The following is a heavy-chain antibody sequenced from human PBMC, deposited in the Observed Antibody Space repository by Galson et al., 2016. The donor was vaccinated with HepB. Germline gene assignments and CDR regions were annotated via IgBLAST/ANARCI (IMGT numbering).Heavy chain of an antibody. V-gene: IGHV3-30*04. Sequence: SLRLSCAASGFTFSTYAMNRVRQAPGKGLEWVALISYDGSKKHYADSVKGRFTISRDNSKNTLYLQMNSLRAEDTAVYYCARDDDYVWGTYRYTRTVPQYYFDYWGQGTLVTVSS. D-gene: IGHD3-16*02. CDR3: ARDDDYVWGTYRYTRTVPQYYFDY. J-gene: IGHJ4*02. CDR1: GFTFSTYA. CDR2: ISYDGSKK.